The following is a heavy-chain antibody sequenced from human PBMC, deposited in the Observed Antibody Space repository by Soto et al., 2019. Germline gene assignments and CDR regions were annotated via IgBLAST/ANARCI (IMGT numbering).Heavy chain of an antibody. J-gene: IGHJ6*02. CDR3: ARDPRTYTFYYYYGMDG. D-gene: IGHD3-16*01. CDR2: IWFDGSDK. CDR1: GFTFSSYG. Sequence: PGGSLRLSCAASGFTFSSYGMHWVRQAPVKGLEWVALIWFDGSDKYYVDSVKGRFTISRDNSKNTVHLKMNSLRAEDTAVYYCARDPRTYTFYYYYGMDGWCQGPMVTVSS. V-gene: IGHV3-33*01.